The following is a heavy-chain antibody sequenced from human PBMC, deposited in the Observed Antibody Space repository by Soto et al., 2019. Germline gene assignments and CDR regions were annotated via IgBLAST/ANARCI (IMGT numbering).Heavy chain of an antibody. CDR3: ARDRPGIAAAGFDY. D-gene: IGHD6-13*01. J-gene: IGHJ4*02. Sequence: GASVKVSCKAPGYTFIIYAMHWVRQAPGQRLEWMGWINAGNGNTKYSQRFQGRVTITRDTSASTAYMEVSSLRSEDTAVYYCARDRPGIAAAGFDYWGQGTLVTVSS. CDR1: GYTFIIYA. CDR2: INAGNGNT. V-gene: IGHV1-3*01.